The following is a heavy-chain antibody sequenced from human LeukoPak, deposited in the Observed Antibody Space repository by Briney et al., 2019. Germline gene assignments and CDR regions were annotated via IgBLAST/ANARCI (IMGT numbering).Heavy chain of an antibody. D-gene: IGHD6-13*01. CDR2: IYYSGST. CDR3: ARHGAAAGSYYYYYYMDV. V-gene: IGHV4-59*08. Sequence: SETLSLTCTISGGSISSYYWSWIRQPPGKGLEWIGYIYYSGSTNYNPSLKSRVTISVDTSKNQFSLKLSSVTAADTAVYYCARHGAAAGSYYYYYYMDVWGKGTTVTVSS. CDR1: GGSISSYY. J-gene: IGHJ6*03.